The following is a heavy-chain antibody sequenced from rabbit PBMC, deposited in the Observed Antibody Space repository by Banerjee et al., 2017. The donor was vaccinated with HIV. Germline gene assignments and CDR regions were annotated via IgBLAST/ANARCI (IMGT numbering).Heavy chain of an antibody. CDR3: ARDDAGVVGYDWDL. Sequence: QEQLEESGGDLVKPKGSLTLTCKASGFSFSSGYDMCWVRQAPGKGLEWIGYIYPDYGTTDYASWVNGRFTISLDNARTTVFLRMTSLTAADTATYFCARDDAGVVGYDWDLWGQGTLVTVS. CDR1: GFSFSSGYD. CDR2: IYPDYGTT. D-gene: IGHD4-2*01. J-gene: IGHJ3*01. V-gene: IGHV1S45*01.